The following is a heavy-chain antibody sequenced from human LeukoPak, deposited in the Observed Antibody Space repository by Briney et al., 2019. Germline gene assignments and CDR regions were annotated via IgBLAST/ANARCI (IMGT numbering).Heavy chain of an antibody. CDR3: ARTSYRAFDI. D-gene: IGHD3-16*02. CDR2: IYRDGST. V-gene: IGHV3-53*01. J-gene: IGHJ3*02. Sequence: PGGALRLSCSASGLTVSGSYRSWGRQAPGKGLGWDSIIYRDGSTYYADSVQGRSTISRDSSKNTVYFQMNSLRAEDTAVYYCARTSYRAFDIWGQGTMVTVSS. CDR1: GLTVSGSY.